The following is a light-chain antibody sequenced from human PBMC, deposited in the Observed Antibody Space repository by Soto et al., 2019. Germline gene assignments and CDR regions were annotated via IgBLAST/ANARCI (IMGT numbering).Light chain of an antibody. CDR3: SSYTSSTTVV. CDR2: DVS. J-gene: IGLJ2*01. Sequence: QSALTQPASVSGSPGQSITISCTGTSSDVGDYNYVSWYQPHPGKAPKLMIYDVSNRPSGVSNRFSGSKSGNTASLTISGLQAEDESDYCCSSYTSSTTVVFGGGTQLTVL. V-gene: IGLV2-14*01. CDR1: SSDVGDYNY.